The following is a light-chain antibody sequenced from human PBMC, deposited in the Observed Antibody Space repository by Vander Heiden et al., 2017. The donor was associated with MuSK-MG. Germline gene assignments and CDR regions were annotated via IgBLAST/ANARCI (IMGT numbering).Light chain of an antibody. CDR2: EGR. J-gene: IGLJ2*01. CDR3: SSDASSGSLV. V-gene: IGLV2-23*01. CDR1: SSDVGGYNF. Sequence: SALTQPASVSGSPGQSLTISCTGTSSDVGGYNFVSWDQPQPGNGHILIIDEGRKRPAGLASRFSASKSGNTASLTTAGREEEDADDYYCSSDASSGSLVFGGGTKLTVL.